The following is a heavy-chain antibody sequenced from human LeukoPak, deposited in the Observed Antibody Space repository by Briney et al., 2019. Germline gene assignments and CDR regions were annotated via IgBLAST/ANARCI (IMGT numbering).Heavy chain of an antibody. D-gene: IGHD6-13*01. Sequence: ASVKVSCKVPGYTFTDYYMHWVQQAPGKGLEWMGLVDPEDGETIYAEKFQGRVTITADTSTDTAYMELSSLRSEDTAVYYCATASAAAVQSRYFDYWGQGTLVTVSS. V-gene: IGHV1-69-2*01. J-gene: IGHJ4*02. CDR3: ATASAAAVQSRYFDY. CDR2: VDPEDGET. CDR1: GYTFTDYY.